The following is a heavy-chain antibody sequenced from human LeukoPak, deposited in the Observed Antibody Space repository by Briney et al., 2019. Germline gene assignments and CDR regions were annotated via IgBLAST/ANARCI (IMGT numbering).Heavy chain of an antibody. V-gene: IGHV1-69*13. D-gene: IGHD1-7*01. Sequence: SVTVSCKASGGTFSSYAISWVRQAPGQGLEWMGGIIPIFGTANYAQKFQGRVTITADESTSTAYMELSSLRSEDTAVYYCARDGNWNYGGYYDYGMDVWGQGTTVTVSS. CDR2: IIPIFGTA. CDR1: GGTFSSYA. CDR3: ARDGNWNYGGYYDYGMDV. J-gene: IGHJ6*02.